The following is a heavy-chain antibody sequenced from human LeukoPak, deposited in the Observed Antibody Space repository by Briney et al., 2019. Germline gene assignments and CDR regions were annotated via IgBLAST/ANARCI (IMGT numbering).Heavy chain of an antibody. J-gene: IGHJ4*01. Sequence: GGSLRLSCVTSGFAFSGYAMSWVRQAPGEGPEWVSSISGAGDTTHYADSVKGRFTMSRDNTKNQLYLQMNSLRAEDTAVYFFAPHSNYDSVAQHPSYFQFWGHGTLVTVSS. CDR3: APHSNYDSVAQHPSYFQF. V-gene: IGHV3-23*01. CDR2: ISGAGDTT. CDR1: GFAFSGYA. D-gene: IGHD3-16*01.